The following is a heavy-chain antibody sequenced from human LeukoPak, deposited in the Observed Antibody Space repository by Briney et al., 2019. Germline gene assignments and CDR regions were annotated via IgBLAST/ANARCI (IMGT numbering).Heavy chain of an antibody. CDR2: ISSSSSYI. CDR3: ARCPTGDHFDY. Sequence: GGSLRLSCAASGFTFSSYSMNWVRQAPGKGLEWVSSISSSSSYIYYADSVEGRFTISRDNAKNSLYLQMNSLRAEDTAVYYCARCPTGDHFDYWGQGTLVTVSS. D-gene: IGHD7-27*01. J-gene: IGHJ4*02. CDR1: GFTFSSYS. V-gene: IGHV3-21*01.